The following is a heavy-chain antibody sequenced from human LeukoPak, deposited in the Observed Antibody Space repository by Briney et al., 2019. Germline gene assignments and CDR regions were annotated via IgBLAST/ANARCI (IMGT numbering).Heavy chain of an antibody. CDR1: GYTFTSYG. J-gene: IGHJ4*02. D-gene: IGHD6-19*01. CDR3: ARDTYNSGWFSDY. Sequence: ASVKVSCKASGYTFTSYGISWVRQAPAHGLEGMGWINTYNCHTNYAQKREGTVIMTTDTSTSTAYMEVRSLRSDDTAVYYCARDTYNSGWFSDYWGQGTLVTVSS. V-gene: IGHV1-18*01. CDR2: INTYNCHT.